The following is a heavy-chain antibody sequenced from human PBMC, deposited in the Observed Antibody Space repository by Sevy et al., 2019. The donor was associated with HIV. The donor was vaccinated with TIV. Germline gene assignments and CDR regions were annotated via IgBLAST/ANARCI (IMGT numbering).Heavy chain of an antibody. Sequence: ASVKVSCKASGYTFTGYYMHWVRQAPGQGLEWMGWINPNSGGTNYPQKFQGRVTMTRDTSISTAYVELSRLRSDDTAVYYCARERVSCTGGSCKPGGWFDPWGQGTLVTVSS. CDR2: INPNSGGT. CDR3: ARERVSCTGGSCKPGGWFDP. D-gene: IGHD2-15*01. CDR1: GYTFTGYY. V-gene: IGHV1-2*02. J-gene: IGHJ5*02.